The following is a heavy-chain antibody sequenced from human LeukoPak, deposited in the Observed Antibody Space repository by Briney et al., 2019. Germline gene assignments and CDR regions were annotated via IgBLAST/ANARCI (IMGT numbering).Heavy chain of an antibody. CDR2: IKQDGSEI. Sequence: GGSLRLSCAASGFTFSGYWMDWVRQAPGKGLEWVATIKQDGSEIYYVDSVKGRFTISRDNAQNSLYLQMNSLRAGDTGVYYCARAPRSGGSSRAFDIWGQGTMVTVSS. J-gene: IGHJ3*02. CDR3: ARAPRSGGSSRAFDI. CDR1: GFTFSGYW. D-gene: IGHD2-8*02. V-gene: IGHV3-7*01.